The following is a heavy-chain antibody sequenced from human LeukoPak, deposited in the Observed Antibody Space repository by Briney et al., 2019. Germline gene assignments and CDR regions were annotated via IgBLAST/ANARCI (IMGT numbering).Heavy chain of an antibody. Sequence: GASVKVSCKASGDTFGTFAITWVRQAPGHGLEWMGRIIPLFITTNYAQKFQGRVTIIADKSTSTAYLELSSLRSEDTAVYYCAREGAYCSGGSCSPTWFDPWGQGTLVTVSS. D-gene: IGHD2-15*01. V-gene: IGHV1-69*06. CDR3: AREGAYCSGGSCSPTWFDP. J-gene: IGHJ5*02. CDR2: IIPLFITT. CDR1: GDTFGTFA.